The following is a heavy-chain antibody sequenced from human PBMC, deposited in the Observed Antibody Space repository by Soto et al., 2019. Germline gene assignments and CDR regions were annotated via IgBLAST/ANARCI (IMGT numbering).Heavy chain of an antibody. D-gene: IGHD3-22*01. J-gene: IGHJ5*02. CDR1: GFTFSTYA. CDR3: ARDRGYYDSSGYSESWFDP. Sequence: QVQLVESGGGVVQPGRSLRLSCAASGFTFSTYAMHWVRQAPGKGLAWVAVISYDGSKKYYADSVKGRFTISRDNSRNTLYLQMNSLGAEDTAVYYCARDRGYYDSSGYSESWFDPWGQGTLVTVSS. V-gene: IGHV3-30-3*01. CDR2: ISYDGSKK.